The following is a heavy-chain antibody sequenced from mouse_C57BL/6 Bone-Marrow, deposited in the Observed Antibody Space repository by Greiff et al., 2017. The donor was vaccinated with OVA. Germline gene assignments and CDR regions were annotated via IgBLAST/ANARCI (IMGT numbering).Heavy chain of an antibody. V-gene: IGHV1-80*01. CDR3: ARWVDCNCGIDY. J-gene: IGHJ2*01. D-gene: IGHD2-1*01. Sequence: QVQLQQSGAELVKPGASVKISCKASGYAFSSYWMHWVKQRPGKGLEWIGQIYPGDGDTNYNGKFKGKATITADKSSSTAYMQLSSLTSEDSAVYFCARWVDCNCGIDYWGQGTTLTVSS. CDR2: IYPGDGDT. CDR1: GYAFSSYW.